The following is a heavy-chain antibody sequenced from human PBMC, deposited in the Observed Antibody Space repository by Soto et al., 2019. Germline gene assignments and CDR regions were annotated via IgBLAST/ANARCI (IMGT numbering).Heavy chain of an antibody. CDR1: GFTVSNNY. V-gene: IGHV3-66*01. CDR2: MYSGGVT. CDR3: ASDPGVNWA. D-gene: IGHD2-8*01. J-gene: IGHJ6*04. Sequence: EVQLVESGGGLVQPGGSLRLSCVASGFTVSNNYMTWVRQAPGKGLEWVSNMYSGGVTYYTDSVKGRFTISRDSSTNTLYLQMDNVRAEDTAVYYCASDPGVNWAWGKGTTVTVSS.